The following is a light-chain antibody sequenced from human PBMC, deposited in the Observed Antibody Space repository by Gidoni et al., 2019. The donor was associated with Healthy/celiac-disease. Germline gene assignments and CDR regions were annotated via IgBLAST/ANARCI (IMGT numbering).Light chain of an antibody. Sequence: DIVMTQSPDSLAVSLGERATINCKSSQSVLYSSNNKNYLAWYQQKPGQPTKLLIYWASTRESGVPDRFSGSGPGTDFTLTISSLQAEDVAVYYCQQYYSTPVTFGQGTKLEIK. J-gene: IGKJ2*01. CDR3: QQYYSTPVT. V-gene: IGKV4-1*01. CDR2: WAS. CDR1: QSVLYSSNNKNY.